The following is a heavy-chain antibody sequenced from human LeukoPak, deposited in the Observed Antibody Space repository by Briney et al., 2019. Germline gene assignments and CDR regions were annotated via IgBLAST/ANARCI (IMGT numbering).Heavy chain of an antibody. CDR3: ARHLNWFDP. CDR1: GYSISSGYY. Sequence: PSETLSLTCAVSGYSISSGYYWGWIRQPPGKGLEWIGSIYHSGSTYYNPSLKSRVTISVDTSKNQFSLKLSSVTAADTAVYYCARHLNWFDPWGQGTLVTVSS. V-gene: IGHV4-38-2*01. CDR2: IYHSGST. J-gene: IGHJ5*02.